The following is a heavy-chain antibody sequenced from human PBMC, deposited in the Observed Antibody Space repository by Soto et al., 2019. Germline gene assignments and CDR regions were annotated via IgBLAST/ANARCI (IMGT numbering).Heavy chain of an antibody. Sequence: SETLSLTCVVSGDSIRSSNYYWGWLRQSPVKGLEWIGSIYYSGTAYYNPSLKSRVTISIDTSKNQFSLKLNSLTAADTAVYYCARNSPYPGRYGHLDHWGQGNLVTVSS. CDR1: GDSIRSSNYY. D-gene: IGHD4-17*01. CDR2: IYYSGTA. J-gene: IGHJ1*01. V-gene: IGHV4-39*01. CDR3: ARNSPYPGRYGHLDH.